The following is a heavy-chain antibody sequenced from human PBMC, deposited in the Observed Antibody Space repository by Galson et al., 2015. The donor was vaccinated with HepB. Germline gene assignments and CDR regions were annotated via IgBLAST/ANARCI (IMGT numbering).Heavy chain of an antibody. Sequence: SVKVSCKASGYTFTVNYMHWVRQAPGQGLELMGRINPNNGGTNYAERFHGRVTLTRDTSIDTAYMELTSLISDDTAVYFCARGGGTGWSPEPYYFDYWGQGTLVTVSP. CDR1: GYTFTVNY. CDR2: INPNNGGT. J-gene: IGHJ4*02. V-gene: IGHV1-2*06. CDR3: ARGGGTGWSPEPYYFDY. D-gene: IGHD1-14*01.